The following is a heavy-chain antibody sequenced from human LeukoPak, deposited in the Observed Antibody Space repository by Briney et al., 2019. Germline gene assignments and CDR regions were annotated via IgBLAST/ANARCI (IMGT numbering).Heavy chain of an antibody. V-gene: IGHV3-48*03. J-gene: IGHJ6*04. CDR2: ISSGSTI. CDR1: GFTFSNYE. D-gene: IGHD3-10*02. Sequence: GGSLRLSCAASGFTFSNYEMNWVRQAPGKGLEWVSYISSGSTIYYADSVKGRFTISRDNAKNSLYLQMNSLRAEDTAVYYCAELGITMIGGVWGKGTTVTISS. CDR3: AELGITMIGGV.